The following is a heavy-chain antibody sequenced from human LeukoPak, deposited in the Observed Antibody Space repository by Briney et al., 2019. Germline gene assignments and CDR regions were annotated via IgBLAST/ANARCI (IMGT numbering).Heavy chain of an antibody. D-gene: IGHD5-18*01. Sequence: SETLSLTCTVSGGSISSYYWSWIRQPPGKGLEWIGYIYYSGSTNYNPSLKSRVTISVDTSKNQFSLKLSSVTAADAAVYYCASLGYSYGYWGQGTLVTVSS. V-gene: IGHV4-59*01. J-gene: IGHJ4*02. CDR2: IYYSGST. CDR1: GGSISSYY. CDR3: ASLGYSYGY.